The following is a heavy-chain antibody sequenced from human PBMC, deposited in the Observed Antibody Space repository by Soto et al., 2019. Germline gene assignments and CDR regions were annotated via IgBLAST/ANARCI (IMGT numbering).Heavy chain of an antibody. CDR3: ARAPSPGSSSWYYFDY. CDR2: ISYDGSNK. Sequence: QVQLVESGGGVVQPGRSLRLSCAASGFTFSSYAMHWVRQAPGKGLEWVAVISYDGSNKYYADSVKGRFTISRDNSKNTLYLQMNSLRAEDTAVYYCARAPSPGSSSWYYFDYWGQGTLVTVSS. D-gene: IGHD6-13*01. V-gene: IGHV3-30-3*01. CDR1: GFTFSSYA. J-gene: IGHJ4*02.